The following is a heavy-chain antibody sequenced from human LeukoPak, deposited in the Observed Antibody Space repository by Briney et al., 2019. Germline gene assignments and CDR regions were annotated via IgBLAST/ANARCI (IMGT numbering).Heavy chain of an antibody. V-gene: IGHV3-74*01. CDR1: GFNFSAYS. J-gene: IGHJ4*02. CDR2: INSGGSST. Sequence: PGGSLRLSCAASGFNFSAYSMKWVRQAPGKGLVWVSRINSGGSSTSYADSVKGRFTISRDNAKNTLYLQMNSLRAEDTAVYYCARVGSLYGDYVLFDYWGQGTLVTVSS. D-gene: IGHD4-17*01. CDR3: ARVGSLYGDYVLFDY.